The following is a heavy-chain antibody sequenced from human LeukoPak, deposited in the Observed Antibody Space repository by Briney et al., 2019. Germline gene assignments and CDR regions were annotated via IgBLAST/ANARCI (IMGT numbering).Heavy chain of an antibody. CDR2: IIPILGIA. Sequence: GASVKVPCKASGGTFSSYTISWVRQAPGQGLEWMGSIIPILGIANYAQKFQGRVTITADKSTSTAYMELSSLRSEDTAVYYCAAFCLEPRLAGYYYYYYYMDVWGKGTTVTVSS. CDR1: GGTFSSYT. D-gene: IGHD3-9*01. J-gene: IGHJ6*03. V-gene: IGHV1-69*02. CDR3: AAFCLEPRLAGYYYYYYYMDV.